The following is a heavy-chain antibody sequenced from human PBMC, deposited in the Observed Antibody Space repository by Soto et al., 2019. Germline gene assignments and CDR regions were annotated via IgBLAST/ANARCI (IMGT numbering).Heavy chain of an antibody. Sequence: GSLRLSCAASGFTFSSYAMSWVRQAPGKGLEWVSAISGSGGSTYYTDSVKGRFTISRDNSKNTLYLQMSSLRAEDTAVYYCVKDLSNRSARTPSVYWGQGTLVTVSS. D-gene: IGHD6-6*01. J-gene: IGHJ4*02. CDR2: ISGSGGST. V-gene: IGHV3-23*01. CDR3: VKDLSNRSARTPSVY. CDR1: GFTFSSYA.